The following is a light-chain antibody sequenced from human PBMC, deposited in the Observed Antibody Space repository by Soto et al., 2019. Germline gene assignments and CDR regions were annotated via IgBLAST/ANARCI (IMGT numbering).Light chain of an antibody. CDR2: GDN. CDR3: AVWDDSLSGWL. Sequence: QSVLTQPPSASGTPGQRVTLSCFGSNSNIGSNTVTWYQQVLGSAPKLVMYGDNQRPSGVPDRLSGSRSGSSASLAITGLRFEDEADYYCAVWDDSLSGWLFGGGTKVTVL. J-gene: IGLJ3*02. CDR1: NSNIGSNT. V-gene: IGLV1-44*01.